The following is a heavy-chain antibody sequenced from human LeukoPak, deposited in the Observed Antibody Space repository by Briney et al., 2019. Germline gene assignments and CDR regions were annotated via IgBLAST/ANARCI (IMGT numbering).Heavy chain of an antibody. D-gene: IGHD4-17*01. CDR2: FYYSGIT. V-gene: IGHV4-39*01. CDR3: AFNPMTTVTSYYFDY. Sequence: PETLSLTCTVSGGSISTSSYFWGWIRQPPGKGLEWIGSFYYSGITYHNPSLKSRVTISVDTSKNQFSLKLSSVTAADTAVYYCAFNPMTTVTSYYFDYWGQGALITVSS. CDR1: GGSISTSSYF. J-gene: IGHJ4*02.